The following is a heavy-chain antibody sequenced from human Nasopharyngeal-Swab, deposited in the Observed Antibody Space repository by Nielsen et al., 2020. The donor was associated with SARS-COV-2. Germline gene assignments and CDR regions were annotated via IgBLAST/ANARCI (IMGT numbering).Heavy chain of an antibody. J-gene: IGHJ4*01. Sequence: ESLKISCAVYGGSFSGYYWSWIRQPPGKGLEWIGEINHSGSTNYNPSLKSRVTISVDTSKNQFSLKLSSVTAADTALYYCARHSSGWSFDYWDHGTLVTVSS. V-gene: IGHV4-34*01. CDR1: GGSFSGYY. CDR2: INHSGST. CDR3: ARHSSGWSFDY. D-gene: IGHD6-19*01.